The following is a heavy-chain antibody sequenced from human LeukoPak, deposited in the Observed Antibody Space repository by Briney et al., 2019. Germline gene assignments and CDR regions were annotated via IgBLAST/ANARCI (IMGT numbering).Heavy chain of an antibody. Sequence: PSETLSLTCIVSGGSISSTTDYWGWIRQPPGKGLEWIGTIYYSGNTYYNPSLSSRVTMSVDTSKNQFSLDLSSVTAADAAVYYCARAKFRGVTYYYYVDVWGAGTTVTISS. CDR2: IYYSGNT. D-gene: IGHD3-10*01. CDR3: ARAKFRGVTYYYYVDV. V-gene: IGHV4-39*01. J-gene: IGHJ6*03. CDR1: GGSISSTTDY.